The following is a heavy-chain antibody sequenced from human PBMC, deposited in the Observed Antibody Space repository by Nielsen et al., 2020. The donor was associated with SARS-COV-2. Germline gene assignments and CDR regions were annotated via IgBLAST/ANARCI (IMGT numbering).Heavy chain of an antibody. CDR1: GHNFTSYW. D-gene: IGHD3-10*01. J-gene: IGHJ6*03. CDR2: IDPSDSYT. CDR3: ARLGSGSYYKDYYYMDV. V-gene: IGHV5-10-1*01. Sequence: KVSCKVSGHNFTSYWITWVRQMPGKGLEWMGRIDPSDSYTNYSPSFQGHVTISADKSISTAYLQWSSLKASDTAMYYCARLGSGSYYKDYYYMDVWGKGTTVTVSS.